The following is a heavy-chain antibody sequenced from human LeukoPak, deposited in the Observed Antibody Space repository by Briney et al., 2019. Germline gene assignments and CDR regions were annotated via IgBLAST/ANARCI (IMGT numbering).Heavy chain of an antibody. CDR2: ISGSSGII. Sequence: PGGSLRLSCAASGFTFNTYTMNWVRQAPGKGLEWVSYISGSSGIIDYADSVKGRFTISRDNSKNTLYLQMNSLRAEDTAVYYCAKGSSGSPLAFDYWGQGTLVTVSS. CDR3: AKGSSGSPLAFDY. D-gene: IGHD1-26*01. J-gene: IGHJ4*02. CDR1: GFTFNTYT. V-gene: IGHV3-23*01.